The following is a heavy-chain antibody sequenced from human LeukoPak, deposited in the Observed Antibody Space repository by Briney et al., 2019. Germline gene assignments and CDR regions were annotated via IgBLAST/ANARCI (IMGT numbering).Heavy chain of an antibody. CDR1: GGSISSSSYY. J-gene: IGHJ6*03. CDR2: INHSGST. CDR3: ARLVAGSMYYYYYMDV. V-gene: IGHV4-39*07. Sequence: SETLSLTCTVSGGSISSSSYYWGWIRQPPGKGLEWIGEINHSGSTNYNPSLKSRVTISVDTSKNQFSLKLSSVTAADTAVYYCARLVAGSMYYYYYMDVWGKGTTVTISS. D-gene: IGHD6-19*01.